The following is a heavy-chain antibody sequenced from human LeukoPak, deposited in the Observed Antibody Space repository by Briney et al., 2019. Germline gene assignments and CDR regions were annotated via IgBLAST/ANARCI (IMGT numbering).Heavy chain of an antibody. CDR3: AGGRGPAFIPF. Sequence: GGSLRLSCAASGFTFSSYWMSWVRQAPGKGLEWVAVISYDGSNKYYADSVKGRFTISRDNSKNTLYLQMNSLRAEDTAVYYCAGGRGPAFIPFWGQGTLVTVSS. CDR2: ISYDGSNK. CDR1: GFTFSSYW. D-gene: IGHD1-14*01. J-gene: IGHJ4*02. V-gene: IGHV3-30*03.